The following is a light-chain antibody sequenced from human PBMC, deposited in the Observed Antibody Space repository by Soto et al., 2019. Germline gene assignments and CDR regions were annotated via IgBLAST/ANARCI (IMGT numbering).Light chain of an antibody. V-gene: IGKV1-5*01. CDR2: DAS. J-gene: IGKJ1*01. CDR3: QQYNSYPWT. Sequence: DIQMTQSPSTLSASVGDRVTITCRASQSISSWFAWYHQKPGKAPKLLIYDASSLDSGVPSRFSGSGSDTEFTLTISSLQPDDFATYYCQQYNSYPWTFGQGTQVEIK. CDR1: QSISSW.